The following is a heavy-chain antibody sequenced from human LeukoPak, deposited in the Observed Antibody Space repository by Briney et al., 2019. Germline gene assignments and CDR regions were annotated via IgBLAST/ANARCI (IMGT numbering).Heavy chain of an antibody. CDR1: GGSVSSGSYY. V-gene: IGHV4-61*01. D-gene: IGHD5-18*01. CDR2: IYYSGST. J-gene: IGHJ4*02. CDR3: ARVSSYGPKVDY. Sequence: SETLSLTCIVSGGSVSSGSYYWSWIRQPPGKGLEWIGYIYYSGSTNYNPSLKSRVTILVDTSKNQFSLKLSSVTAADTAVYYCARVSSYGPKVDYWGQGTLVTVSS.